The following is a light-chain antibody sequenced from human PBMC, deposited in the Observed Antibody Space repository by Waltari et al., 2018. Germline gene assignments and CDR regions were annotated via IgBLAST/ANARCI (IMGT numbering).Light chain of an antibody. V-gene: IGLV2-14*01. CDR2: EVS. J-gene: IGLJ1*01. Sequence: QSALTQPASVSGSPGQSITISCSGTDSDVGAYDFVSWYQQHPGKAPHLIIYEVSNRTAGICNRFSASKSGNTASLTISGLQAEDEADYYCSSYTTSSAPGVFGTGTRVTVL. CDR3: SSYTTSSAPGV. CDR1: DSDVGAYDF.